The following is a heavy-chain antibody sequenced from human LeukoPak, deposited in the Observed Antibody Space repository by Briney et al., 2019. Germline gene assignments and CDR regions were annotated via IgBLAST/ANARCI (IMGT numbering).Heavy chain of an antibody. Sequence: PGGSLRLSCAASGFTFSGYWMSWVRQAPGKGPEWVANIKQDGSEIYYVDSVKDRFTISRDNAKNTLYLQMTSLRAEDTAVYYCARAREIWFDPWGQGTLVTVSS. CDR2: IKQDGSEI. CDR1: GFTFSGYW. J-gene: IGHJ5*02. V-gene: IGHV3-7*04. CDR3: ARAREIWFDP.